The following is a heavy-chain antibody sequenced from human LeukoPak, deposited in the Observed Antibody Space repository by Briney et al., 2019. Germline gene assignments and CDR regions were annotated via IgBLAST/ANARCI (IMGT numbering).Heavy chain of an antibody. V-gene: IGHV3-48*01. CDR1: GFTFSSYS. J-gene: IGHJ6*02. D-gene: IGHD5-12*01. Sequence: PGGSLRLSCAASGFTFSSYSMNWVRQAPGKGLEWVSYISSSSSTIYYADSVKGRFTISRDNAKNSLYLQMNSLRAEDTAVYYCARDLPGYSGYYGMDVWGQGTTVTVSS. CDR3: ARDLPGYSGYYGMDV. CDR2: ISSSSSTI.